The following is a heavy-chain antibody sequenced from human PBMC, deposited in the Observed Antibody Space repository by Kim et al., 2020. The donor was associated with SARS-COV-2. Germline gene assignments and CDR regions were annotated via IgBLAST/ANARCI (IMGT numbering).Heavy chain of an antibody. CDR1: GFTFGGHD. V-gene: IGHV3-13*04. J-gene: IGHJ6*02. CDR3: ASGIHLWFGVDV. CDR2: IGTAGVT. Sequence: GGSLRLSCAASGFTFGGHDMHWVRQVPGKGLEWVAAIGTAGVTFYEAAVKGRFIISSENGDNSLFVQQGSLEVGDTAIYYCASGIHLWFGVDVWGQGTTVTV. D-gene: IGHD3-10*01.